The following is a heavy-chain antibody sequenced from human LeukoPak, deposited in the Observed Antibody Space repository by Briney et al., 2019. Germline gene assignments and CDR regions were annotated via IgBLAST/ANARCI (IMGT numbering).Heavy chain of an antibody. CDR3: ARMTDIVEVPLGTPDDY. CDR1: GGSISSYY. V-gene: IGHV4-59*01. J-gene: IGHJ4*02. CDR2: IYYSGST. Sequence: SETLSLTCTVSGGSISSYYWSWIRQPPGEGLEWIGYIYYSGSTNYNPSLKSRVTMSVDTSKNQFSLKLSSVTAADTAVYYCARMTDIVEVPLGTPDDYWGQGTLVTVSS. D-gene: IGHD2-2*01.